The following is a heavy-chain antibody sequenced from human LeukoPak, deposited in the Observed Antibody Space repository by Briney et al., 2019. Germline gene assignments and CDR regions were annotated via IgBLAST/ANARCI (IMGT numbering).Heavy chain of an antibody. J-gene: IGHJ3*02. V-gene: IGHV6-1*01. CDR1: GDSVSSNSAA. CDR3: AREGVGATHRANAFDI. D-gene: IGHD1-26*01. CDR2: TYYRSKWYN. Sequence: SQTLALTCAISGDSVSSNSAAWNWIRQSPSRGLEWLGRTYYRSKWYNDYAVSVKSRITINPDTSKNQFPLQLNSVTPEDTAVYYCAREGVGATHRANAFDIWGQGTMVTVSS.